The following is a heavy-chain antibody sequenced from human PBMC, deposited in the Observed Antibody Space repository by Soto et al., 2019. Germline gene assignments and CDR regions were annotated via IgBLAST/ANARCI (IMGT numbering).Heavy chain of an antibody. D-gene: IGHD5-12*01. CDR3: ARARIVATISHYYYYGMDV. CDR1: GGSFSGYY. J-gene: IGHJ6*02. Sequence: PSETLSLTCAVYGGSFSGYYWSWIRQPPGKGLEWIGEINHSGSTNYNPSLKSRVTISVDTSKNQFSLKLSSVTAADTAVYYCARARIVATISHYYYYGMDVWGQGTTVTVSS. CDR2: INHSGST. V-gene: IGHV4-34*01.